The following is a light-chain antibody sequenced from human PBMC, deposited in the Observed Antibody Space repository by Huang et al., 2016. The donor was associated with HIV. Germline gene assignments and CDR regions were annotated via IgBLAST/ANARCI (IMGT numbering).Light chain of an antibody. CDR2: GAS. V-gene: IGKV3-15*01. CDR1: PNVSSN. Sequence: EIVMTQSPAILSVSPGERVTLSCRASPNVSSNLAWYQQKPGQAPRLLIYGASTRATRSPARFSGSGSGTEFTLTVSSLHSEDFAVYYCQQYNNWPPGYTFGQGTNLEIK. CDR3: QQYNNWPPGYT. J-gene: IGKJ2*01.